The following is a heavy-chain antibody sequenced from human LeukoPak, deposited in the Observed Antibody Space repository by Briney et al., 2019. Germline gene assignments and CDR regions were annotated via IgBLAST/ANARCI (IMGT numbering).Heavy chain of an antibody. V-gene: IGHV4-38-2*02. J-gene: IGHJ3*02. CDR2: IFHRGST. CDR3: TRDRSALDT. CDR1: GYSISSGFY. Sequence: SETLSLTCSVSGYSISSGFYWGWIRQPPGKGLEWIGSIFHRGSTYYKSSLKSRITISVDTSKNQFSLKLSSVTAADTAVYYCTRDRSALDTWGQGTMVTVSS.